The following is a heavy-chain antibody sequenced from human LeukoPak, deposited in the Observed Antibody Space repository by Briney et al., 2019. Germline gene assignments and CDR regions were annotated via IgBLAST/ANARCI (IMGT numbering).Heavy chain of an antibody. CDR1: GGSISSGSYY. CDR2: IYTSGST. Sequence: SETLSLTCTVSGGSISSGSYYWSWIRQPAGKGLEWIRRIYTSGSTNYNPSLKSRVTISVDTSKNQFSLKLSSVTAADTAVYYCAREVKGYYDSSGSENFDYWGQGTPVTVSS. J-gene: IGHJ4*02. V-gene: IGHV4-61*02. D-gene: IGHD3-22*01. CDR3: AREVKGYYDSSGSENFDY.